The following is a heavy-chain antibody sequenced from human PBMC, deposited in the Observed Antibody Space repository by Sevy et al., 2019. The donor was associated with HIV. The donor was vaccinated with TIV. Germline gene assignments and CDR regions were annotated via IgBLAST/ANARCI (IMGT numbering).Heavy chain of an antibody. D-gene: IGHD3-16*01. CDR3: ARESGQGGGYYYYYFGLDV. V-gene: IGHV1-2*06. Sequence: ASVKVSCKASGYTFTGSYIHWVRQAPGQGLEWMGRIKPNTGDTDYAQRFQGRITLTRDTSISTAYMELSSLRSDDTAVYYCARESGQGGGYYYYYFGLDVWGQGTTVTVSS. CDR2: IKPNTGDT. CDR1: GYTFTGSY. J-gene: IGHJ6*02.